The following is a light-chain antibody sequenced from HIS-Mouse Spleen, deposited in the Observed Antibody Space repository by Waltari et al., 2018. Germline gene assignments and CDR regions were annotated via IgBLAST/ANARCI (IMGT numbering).Light chain of an antibody. Sequence: SYELTQPPSVSVSLGQMARITCSGEALPKKYAYWYQQKPGQFPVLVIYKDSERPSGIPERDAGSSSGTIVTLTIRGVQAEDEADYYCLSADSSGTYPRVFGGGTKLTVL. J-gene: IGLJ3*02. CDR1: ALPKKY. CDR3: LSADSSGTYPRV. CDR2: KDS. V-gene: IGLV3-16*01.